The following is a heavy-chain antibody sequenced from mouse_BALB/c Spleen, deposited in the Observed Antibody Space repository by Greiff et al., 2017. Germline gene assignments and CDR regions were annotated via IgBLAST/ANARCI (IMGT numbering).Heavy chain of an antibody. CDR3: ARAANWVYAMDY. Sequence: EVKLMESGPGLVKPSQSLSLTCTVTGYSITSDYAWNWIRQFPGNKLEWMGYISYSGSTSYNPSLKSRISITRDTSKNQFFLQLNSVTTEDTATYYCARAANWVYAMDYWGQGTSVTVSS. CDR2: ISYSGST. CDR1: GYSITSDYA. J-gene: IGHJ4*01. D-gene: IGHD4-1*02. V-gene: IGHV3-2*02.